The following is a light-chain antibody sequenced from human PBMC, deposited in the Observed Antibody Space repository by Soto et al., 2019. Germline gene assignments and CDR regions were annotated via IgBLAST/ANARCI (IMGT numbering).Light chain of an antibody. Sequence: EIVLTQSPGTLSLSPGDRATLACRASQSVSNNYLAWYQQKPGQAPRLLIYGASNRATGIPDRFSGSGSGTDFTLTISRLEPEDFAVYYCQQYARPPFAFGQGTKVDI. J-gene: IGKJ2*01. CDR1: QSVSNNY. V-gene: IGKV3-20*01. CDR2: GAS. CDR3: QQYARPPFA.